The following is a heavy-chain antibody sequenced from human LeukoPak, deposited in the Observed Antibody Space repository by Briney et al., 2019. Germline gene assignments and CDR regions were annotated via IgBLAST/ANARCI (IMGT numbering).Heavy chain of an antibody. Sequence: GGSLRLSCAASGFTVSSNYMSWVRLAPGKGLEWVSGISDSGHRTDYADSVEGRFTISRDNSKNTLYLQMDSLRAEDTALYYCARKKWEPTSNDAFDIWGQGTMVTVSS. V-gene: IGHV3-53*01. J-gene: IGHJ3*02. CDR1: GFTVSSNY. D-gene: IGHD1-26*01. CDR3: ARKKWEPTSNDAFDI. CDR2: SDSGHRT.